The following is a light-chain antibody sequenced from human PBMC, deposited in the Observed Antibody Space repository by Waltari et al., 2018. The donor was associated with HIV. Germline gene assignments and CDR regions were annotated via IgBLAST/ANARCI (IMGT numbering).Light chain of an antibody. CDR3: QQTYKLPLT. CDR1: QGIVLS. Sequence: DVELTQSPSSLSASVGDRVTITCRASQGIVLSLSWFQLKSNKAPKLLIYGASSLQSGVPPRFRGSGSGTEFTLTIVNLQPEDFATYYCQQTYKLPLTFGGGTTLDVK. V-gene: IGKV1-39*01. J-gene: IGKJ4*01. CDR2: GAS.